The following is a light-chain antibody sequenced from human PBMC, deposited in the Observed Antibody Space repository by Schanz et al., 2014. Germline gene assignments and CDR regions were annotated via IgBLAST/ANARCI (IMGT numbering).Light chain of an antibody. CDR3: QQRSNWPPT. CDR2: GAS. Sequence: EIVLTQSPGTLSLSPGERATLSCRASQSVSSSYLAWYQQKPGQAPRLLIYGASTRATGIPARFSGSGSGTDFTLTISSPEPEDFAVYYCQQRSNWPPTFAQGTRLEI. J-gene: IGKJ5*01. CDR1: QSVSSSY. V-gene: IGKV3D-20*02.